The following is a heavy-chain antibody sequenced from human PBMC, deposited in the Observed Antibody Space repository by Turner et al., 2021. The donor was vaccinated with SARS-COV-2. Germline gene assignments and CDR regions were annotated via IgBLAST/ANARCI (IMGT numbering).Heavy chain of an antibody. CDR3: AKGPGIVATIWGTLFSGAFDY. J-gene: IGHJ4*02. CDR1: GFTFSSYA. CDR2: MSDSDGST. V-gene: IGHV3-23*01. Sequence: VQLLESGGGSVRPGGYVRVSCSASGFTFSSYAMSWVRRAPGKGLEWVSAMSDSDGSTYYADSVKGRFTISRDNSKNTLYLQMNSLRAEDTSVYYCAKGPGIVATIWGTLFSGAFDYWGQGTLVTVSS. D-gene: IGHD5-12*01.